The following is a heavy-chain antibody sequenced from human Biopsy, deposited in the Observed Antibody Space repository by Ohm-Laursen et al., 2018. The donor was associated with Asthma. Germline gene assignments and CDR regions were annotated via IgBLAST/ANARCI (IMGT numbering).Heavy chain of an antibody. CDR1: GFTFGSYA. CDR3: ARDVMEWYLPAFDF. J-gene: IGHJ4*02. D-gene: IGHD3-3*01. V-gene: IGHV3-30-3*01. Sequence: SLRLSCAASGFTFGSYAMHWVRQAPGKGLEWVAVGGSYYDGGLKYYADSVNGRFTVSRDDSKNPLYLQMNGLRPDDTAVYYCARDVMEWYLPAFDFWGQGTLVTVSS. CDR2: GGSYYDGGLK.